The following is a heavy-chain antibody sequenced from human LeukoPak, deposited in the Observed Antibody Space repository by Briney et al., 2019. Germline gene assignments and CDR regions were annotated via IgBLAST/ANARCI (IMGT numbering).Heavy chain of an antibody. Sequence: GGSLRLSCAASGFTFDDYAMHWVRQAPGKGLEWVSGISWNSGSIGYADSVKGRFTISRDNAKNSLYLQMNSLRAEDTAVYYCVRGLGGNWGQGIPVTVSS. CDR2: ISWNSGSI. J-gene: IGHJ4*02. CDR3: VRGLGGN. CDR1: GFTFDDYA. D-gene: IGHD1-26*01. V-gene: IGHV3-9*01.